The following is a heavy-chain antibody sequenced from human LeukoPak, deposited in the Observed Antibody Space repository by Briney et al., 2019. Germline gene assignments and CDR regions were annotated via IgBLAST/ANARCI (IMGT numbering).Heavy chain of an antibody. Sequence: ASVKVSFKASGYTFTNFVINWVRQAPGQGLEWLGWIGPYDGNTDYAQSLQGRLTMTTDTSTSTVYMELRSLRSDDTAVYYCARDFAIWGSYHYLSPWGQGTLVTVSS. V-gene: IGHV1-18*01. CDR3: ARDFAIWGSYHYLSP. CDR1: GYTFTNFV. J-gene: IGHJ5*02. D-gene: IGHD3-16*02. CDR2: IGPYDGNT.